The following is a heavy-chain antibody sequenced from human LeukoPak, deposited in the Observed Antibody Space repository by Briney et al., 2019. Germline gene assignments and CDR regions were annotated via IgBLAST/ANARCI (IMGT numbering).Heavy chain of an antibody. V-gene: IGHV1-2*02. D-gene: IGHD6-6*01. J-gene: IGHJ5*02. Sequence: AASVKVSCKASGYTFTGYYMHWVRQAPGQGLEWMGWINPNSGGTNYAQKFQGRVTMTRDTSISTAYMELSRLRSDDTAVYYCARARYSSSYWFDPWGQGTLVTVSS. CDR2: INPNSGGT. CDR1: GYTFTGYY. CDR3: ARARYSSSYWFDP.